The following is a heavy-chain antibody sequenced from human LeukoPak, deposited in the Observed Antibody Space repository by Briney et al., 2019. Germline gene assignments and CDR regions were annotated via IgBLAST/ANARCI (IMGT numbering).Heavy chain of an antibody. J-gene: IGHJ3*02. CDR2: ISSSSSTI. CDR3: AREHVMVRGKAFDI. V-gene: IGHV3-48*04. D-gene: IGHD3-10*01. CDR1: GFTFSSFS. Sequence: GGSLRLSCAASGFTFSSFSMNWVRQAPGKGLEWVSYISSSSSTIYYADSVKGRFTISRDNAKNTLYLQMNSLRAEDTAVYYCAREHVMVRGKAFDIWGQGTMVTVSS.